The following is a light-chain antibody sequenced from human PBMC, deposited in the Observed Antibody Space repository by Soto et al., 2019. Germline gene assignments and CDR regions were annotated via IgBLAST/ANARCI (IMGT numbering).Light chain of an antibody. CDR1: SSDVGGYTY. CDR3: SSYTSSSTYV. CDR2: EVS. V-gene: IGLV2-14*01. J-gene: IGLJ1*01. Sequence: QSVLTQPASVSGSPGQSITISCTGTSSDVGGYTYVSWYQHHPGKAPKLMIYEVSNRPSGVSNRFSGSKSGNTASLTISGLQAEDEADYYCSSYTSSSTYVFGTGTKV.